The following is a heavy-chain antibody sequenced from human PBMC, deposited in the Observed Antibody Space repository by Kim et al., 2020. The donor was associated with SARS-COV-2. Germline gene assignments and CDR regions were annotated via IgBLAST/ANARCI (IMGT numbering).Heavy chain of an antibody. CDR2: ISYDGSNK. CDR1: GFTFSSYA. J-gene: IGHJ5*02. CDR3: ASELGSVSYQLLPKGWFDP. Sequence: GGSLRLSCAASGFTFSSYAMHWVRQAPGKGLEWVAVISYDGSNKYYADSVKGRFTISRDNSKNTLYLQMNSLRAEDTAVYYCASELGSVSYQLLPKGWFDPWGQGTLVTVSS. D-gene: IGHD2-2*01. V-gene: IGHV3-30-3*01.